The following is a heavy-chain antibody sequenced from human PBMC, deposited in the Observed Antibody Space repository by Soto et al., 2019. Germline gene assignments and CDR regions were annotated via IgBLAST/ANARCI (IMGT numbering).Heavy chain of an antibody. D-gene: IGHD3-16*02. CDR3: ARATGSGANRRWFDP. V-gene: IGHV4-34*01. Sequence: SETLSLTCAVYGGSFSGYYWSWIRQPPGKGLEWIGEINHSGSTNYNPSLKSRVTISVDTSKNQFSLKLSSVTAADTAVYYCARATGSGANRRWFDPWGQGTLVTVSS. J-gene: IGHJ5*02. CDR1: GGSFSGYY. CDR2: INHSGST.